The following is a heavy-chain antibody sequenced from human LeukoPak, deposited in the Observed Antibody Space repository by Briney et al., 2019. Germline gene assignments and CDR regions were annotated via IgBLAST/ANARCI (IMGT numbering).Heavy chain of an antibody. CDR3: ASGYYDSSGYDEDY. J-gene: IGHJ4*02. CDR1: GFTFSSYG. Sequence: GGSLRLSCAASGFTFSSYGMNWVRQAPGKGLEWVAFIRYDGSKKYYADSVKGRFTISRDNSKNTLFLQMNSLRAEDTAVYYCASGYYDSSGYDEDYWGQGTLVTVSS. CDR2: IRYDGSKK. D-gene: IGHD3-22*01. V-gene: IGHV3-30*02.